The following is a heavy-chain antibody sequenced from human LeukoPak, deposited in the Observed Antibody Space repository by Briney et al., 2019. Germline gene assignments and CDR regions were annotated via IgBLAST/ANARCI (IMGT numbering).Heavy chain of an antibody. V-gene: IGHV3-33*08. CDR2: VWYDGTKN. D-gene: IGHD2-8*01. Sequence: GGSLRLSCAASGFTFGNYAMHWIRQAPGKGLEWVALVWYDGTKNFYADSVKGRFTISRDNSKNTLYLQMNTLRPDDTAMYYCARDFWSNAVSDPYYFDCWGQGTLVTVSP. J-gene: IGHJ4*02. CDR1: GFTFGNYA. CDR3: ARDFWSNAVSDPYYFDC.